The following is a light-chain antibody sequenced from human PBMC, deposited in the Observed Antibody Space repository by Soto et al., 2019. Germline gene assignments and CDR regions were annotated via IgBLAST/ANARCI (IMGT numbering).Light chain of an antibody. V-gene: IGKV1-39*01. Sequence: DIQMTQSPSTLSVSVGDRVTITCRASQSISSYLDWYQQKPGKAPKLLIYAASTLATGVPSRFSGSGSGTEVTLTIISLQAEDYAVYYCHQYYSTPSWTFGQGTKLEIK. J-gene: IGKJ1*01. CDR3: HQYYSTPSWT. CDR1: QSISSY. CDR2: AAS.